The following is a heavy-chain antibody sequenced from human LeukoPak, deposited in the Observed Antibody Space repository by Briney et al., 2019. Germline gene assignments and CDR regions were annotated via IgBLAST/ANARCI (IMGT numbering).Heavy chain of an antibody. Sequence: QPAGSLRLTCAASGFTFSSDALSWVRQAPGKGLEWVSPINGSGGSTYYADSVKDRFTISRDNAKNTLYLQMNSVRAEDTAVYYCAKPGSSRGMAGRRPTKYYFDFWGQGTLVTVSS. V-gene: IGHV3-23*01. D-gene: IGHD6-13*01. CDR1: GFTFSSDA. J-gene: IGHJ4*02. CDR2: INGSGGST. CDR3: AKPGSSRGMAGRRPTKYYFDF.